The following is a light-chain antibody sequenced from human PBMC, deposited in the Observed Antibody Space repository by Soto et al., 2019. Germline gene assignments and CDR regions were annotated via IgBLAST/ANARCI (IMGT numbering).Light chain of an antibody. CDR3: ATWDTSLSAVV. CDR1: NSNVGKNI. CDR2: AND. J-gene: IGLJ3*02. Sequence: QSVLSQPPSVSAAPGQKVTISCSGSNSNVGKNIVSWYQQFPRTAPNLLIYANDLRPSGIPDRFSGSKSGTSATLGITGLQTGDEADYYCATWDTSLSAVVFGGGTKVTVL. V-gene: IGLV1-51*01.